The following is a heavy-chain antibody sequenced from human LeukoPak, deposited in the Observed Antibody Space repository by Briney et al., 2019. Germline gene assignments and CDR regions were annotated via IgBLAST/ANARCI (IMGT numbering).Heavy chain of an antibody. CDR2: IYYSGST. CDR1: GGSISSYY. D-gene: IGHD4-23*01. J-gene: IGHJ4*02. Sequence: PSETLSLTCTVSGGSISSYYWSWIRQPPGKGLEWIGYIYYSGSTNYNPSLKSRVTISVDTSKNQFSLKLSSVTAADTAVYYCARSSTVVRLDYWGQGTLATVSS. V-gene: IGHV4-59*01. CDR3: ARSSTVVRLDY.